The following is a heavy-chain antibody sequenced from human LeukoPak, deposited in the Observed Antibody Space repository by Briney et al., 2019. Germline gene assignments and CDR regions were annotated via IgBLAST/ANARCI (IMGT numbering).Heavy chain of an antibody. V-gene: IGHV5-51*01. D-gene: IGHD3-10*01. Sequence: GESLKISCKASGNSITTYWIGWVRQKPGKGLEWMGIIYPGDSDTRYSPSFQGQVTISADKSISTAYLQWSSLKASDTAMYYCARTETYYGSGSYFDAFDIWGQGTMVTVSS. CDR1: GNSITTYW. CDR3: ARTETYYGSGSYFDAFDI. CDR2: IYPGDSDT. J-gene: IGHJ3*02.